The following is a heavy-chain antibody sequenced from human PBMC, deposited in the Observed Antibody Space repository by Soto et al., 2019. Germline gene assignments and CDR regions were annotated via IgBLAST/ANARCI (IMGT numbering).Heavy chain of an antibody. CDR2: IIPYIGTA. D-gene: IGHD2-8*01. CDR1: GGTFSSYA. V-gene: IGHV1-69*06. CDR3: ARGMYCTNGVCYSDY. J-gene: IGHJ4*02. Sequence: GASVKVSCKASGGTFSSYAISWVRQAPGQGLEWMGGIIPYIGTANYAQKLQGRVTITADKSTSTAYMELRSLRSDDTAVYYCARGMYCTNGVCYSDYWGQGTLVTVSS.